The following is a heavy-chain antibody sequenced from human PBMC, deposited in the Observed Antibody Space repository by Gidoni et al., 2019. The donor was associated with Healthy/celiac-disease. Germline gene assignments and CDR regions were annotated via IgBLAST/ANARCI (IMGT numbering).Heavy chain of an antibody. CDR1: GFTFDDYA. CDR3: AKDNGPTGSGSYYLYYYGMDV. D-gene: IGHD1-26*01. V-gene: IGHV3-9*01. CDR2: ISWNSGSI. Sequence: EVQLVESGGGLVQPGRYLRLSCAASGFTFDDYAMHWVRQAPGKGLEWVSGISWNSGSIGYADSVKGRFTISRDNAKNSLYLQMNSLRAEDTALYYCAKDNGPTGSGSYYLYYYGMDVWGQGTTVTVSS. J-gene: IGHJ6*02.